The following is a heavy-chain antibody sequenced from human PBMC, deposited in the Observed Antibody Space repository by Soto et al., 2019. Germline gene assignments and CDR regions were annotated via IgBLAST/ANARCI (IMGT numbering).Heavy chain of an antibody. J-gene: IGHJ6*02. CDR1: GGSFSTHA. CDR3: ARSGRGWSSGPYYCYGMDV. Sequence: QVQLVQSGAEVEKPGSSVKVSCEASGGSFSTHAISWVRQAPGQGLEWMGGIIPIFGAANYARKFQGRVTITADESRRTVYMELSRLRSEDTAVYYCARSGRGWSSGPYYCYGMDVWGQGTTVTVS. V-gene: IGHV1-69*01. D-gene: IGHD6-19*01. CDR2: IIPIFGAA.